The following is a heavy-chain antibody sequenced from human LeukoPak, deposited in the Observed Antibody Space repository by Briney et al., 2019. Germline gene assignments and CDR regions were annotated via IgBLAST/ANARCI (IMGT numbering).Heavy chain of an antibody. V-gene: IGHV1-8*01. Sequence: GASVKVSCKASGYTFTSYDIHWVRQATGQGLEWMGWMSPNSGNTVYAQKFQGRATMTRNTSISTAYMELSSLSSEDTAVYYCARGCSSTTCSWPFDYWGQGTLVTVSS. J-gene: IGHJ4*02. D-gene: IGHD2-2*01. CDR3: ARGCSSTTCSWPFDY. CDR2: MSPNSGNT. CDR1: GYTFTSYD.